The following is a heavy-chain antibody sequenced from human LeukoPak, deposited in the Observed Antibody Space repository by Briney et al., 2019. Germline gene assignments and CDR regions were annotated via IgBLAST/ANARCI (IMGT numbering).Heavy chain of an antibody. V-gene: IGHV1-69*04. CDR1: GCTFSSYA. CDR2: IIPILGIA. Sequence: SVKVSCTASGCTFSSYAISWVRQAPGQGLEWMGRIIPILGIANYAQKFQGRVTITADKSTSTAYMELSSLRSEDTAVYYCASPADRLTVYYGMDVWGQGTTVTVSS. CDR3: ASPADRLTVYYGMDV. J-gene: IGHJ6*02. D-gene: IGHD4-17*01.